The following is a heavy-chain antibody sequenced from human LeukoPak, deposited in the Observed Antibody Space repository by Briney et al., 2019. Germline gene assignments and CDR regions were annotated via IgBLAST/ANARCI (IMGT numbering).Heavy chain of an antibody. D-gene: IGHD3-10*01. Sequence: ASVKVSCKASGGTFSSYAISWVRQAPGQGLEWMGGIIPIFGTANYAQKFQGRVTITADESASTAYMELSSLRSEDTAVYYCARPGGFGELLRYWGQGTLVTVSS. CDR1: GGTFSSYA. V-gene: IGHV1-69*01. CDR3: ARPGGFGELLRY. CDR2: IIPIFGTA. J-gene: IGHJ4*02.